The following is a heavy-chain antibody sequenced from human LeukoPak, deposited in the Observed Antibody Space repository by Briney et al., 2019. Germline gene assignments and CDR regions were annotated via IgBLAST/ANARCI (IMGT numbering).Heavy chain of an antibody. CDR3: ARYCSGGSCYVFDAFDI. J-gene: IGHJ3*02. Sequence: ASVKVSCKASGYTFTGYYMHWVRQAPGQGLEWMGWINPNSGGTNYAQKFEGRVTMTRDTSISTAYMELSRLRSDDTAVYYCARYCSGGSCYVFDAFDIWGQGTMVTVSS. D-gene: IGHD2-15*01. V-gene: IGHV1-2*02. CDR2: INPNSGGT. CDR1: GYTFTGYY.